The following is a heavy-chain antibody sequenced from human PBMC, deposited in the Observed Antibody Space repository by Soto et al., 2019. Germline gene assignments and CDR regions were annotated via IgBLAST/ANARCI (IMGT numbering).Heavy chain of an antibody. CDR3: ARGRRFDY. J-gene: IGHJ4*02. CDR1: GGSFSGYY. V-gene: IGHV4-34*01. Sequence: SETLSLTCAVYGGSFSGYYWSWIRQPPGKGLEWIGEINHSGSTNYNPSLKSRVTISVDTSKNQFSLKLSSVTAADTAVYYCARGRRFDYWGQGTLVT. CDR2: INHSGST.